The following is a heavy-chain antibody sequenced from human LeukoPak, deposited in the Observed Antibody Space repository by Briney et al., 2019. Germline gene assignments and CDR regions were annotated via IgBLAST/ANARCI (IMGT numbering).Heavy chain of an antibody. Sequence: GESLKISLKGSGYSLTSYCLDLVRQIPGKGLGWIGINYSYGSHTRYSPSFEGQVTISADNSISTAYLQWSSLEASDTAIYYCGRLDESTTYDDYWGQGTLVTVSS. J-gene: IGHJ4*02. CDR2: NYSYGSHT. V-gene: IGHV5-51*01. CDR1: GYSLTSYC. CDR3: GRLDESTTYDDY. D-gene: IGHD1-26*01.